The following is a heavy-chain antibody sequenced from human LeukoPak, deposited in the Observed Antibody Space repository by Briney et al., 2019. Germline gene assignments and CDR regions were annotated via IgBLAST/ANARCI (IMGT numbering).Heavy chain of an antibody. D-gene: IGHD3-22*01. CDR2: IGGSGDGT. CDR3: ATRYYYDTSGNPGGLDP. CDR1: GFTFSSYA. Sequence: PGGSLRLSCAASGFTFSSYAMGWVRQAPGKGLEWVSTIGGSGDGTYYADSVKGRSTISRDNSRNTLSLQMNSLRAEDTAVYYCATRYYYDTSGNPGGLDPWGQGTLVTVSS. V-gene: IGHV3-23*01. J-gene: IGHJ5*02.